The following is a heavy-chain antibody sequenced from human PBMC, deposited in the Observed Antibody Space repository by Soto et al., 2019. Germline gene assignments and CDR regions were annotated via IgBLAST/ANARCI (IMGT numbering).Heavy chain of an antibody. J-gene: IGHJ5*02. CDR2: ISAYNGNT. V-gene: IGHV1-18*01. CDR3: ARANEGGPRGYNWFDP. Sequence: ASVKVSCKASGYTFTSYGIIWVRQAPGQGLEWMGWISAYNGNTNYAQKLQGRVTMTTDTSTSTAYMELRSLRSDDTAVYYCARANEGGPRGYNWFDPWGQGTLVTVSS. D-gene: IGHD3-10*01. CDR1: GYTFTSYG.